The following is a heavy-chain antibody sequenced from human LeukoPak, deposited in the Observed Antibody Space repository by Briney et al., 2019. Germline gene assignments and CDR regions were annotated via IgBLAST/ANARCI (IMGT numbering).Heavy chain of an antibody. CDR1: GFTFSSYG. V-gene: IGHV3-30*03. Sequence: GGSLRLSCAASGFTFSSYGMHWVRQAPGKGLEWVALISYDGSNKYYADSVKGRFTISRDNSKNSLYLQMNSLRDEDTAVYYCARDHYDILTGPAGFDYWGQGTLVTVSS. CDR2: ISYDGSNK. J-gene: IGHJ4*02. CDR3: ARDHYDILTGPAGFDY. D-gene: IGHD3-9*01.